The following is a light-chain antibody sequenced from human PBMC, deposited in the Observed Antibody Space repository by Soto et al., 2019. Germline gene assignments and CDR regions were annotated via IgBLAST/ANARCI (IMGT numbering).Light chain of an antibody. CDR3: QSSDSSLSGWV. CDR2: GGS. Sequence: QSVLTQPPSVSGAPGQRVTISCTGTSSNIGAGYDVHWYQQLPGTAPKLLIYGGSHRPSGVPDRFSASKSGTSASLAITGLQAEDEADYYCQSSDSSLSGWVLGGGTQLTVL. V-gene: IGLV1-40*01. CDR1: SSNIGAGYD. J-gene: IGLJ3*02.